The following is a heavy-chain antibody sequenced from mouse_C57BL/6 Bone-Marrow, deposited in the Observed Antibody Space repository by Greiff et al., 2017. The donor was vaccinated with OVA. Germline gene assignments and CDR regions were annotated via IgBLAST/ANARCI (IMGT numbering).Heavy chain of an antibody. Sequence: VQLQQPGAELVKPGASVKLSCKASGYTFTSYWMHWVKQRPGQGLEWIGMIHPNSGSTNYNEKFKSKATLTVDKSSSTAYMQLSSLTSEDSAVYYCAREVYYDYDLAWFAYWGQGTLVTVSA. D-gene: IGHD2-4*01. CDR2: IHPNSGST. CDR1: GYTFTSYW. V-gene: IGHV1-64*01. J-gene: IGHJ3*01. CDR3: AREVYYDYDLAWFAY.